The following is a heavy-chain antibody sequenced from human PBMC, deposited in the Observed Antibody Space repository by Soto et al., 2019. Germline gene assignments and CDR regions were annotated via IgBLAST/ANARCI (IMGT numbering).Heavy chain of an antibody. Sequence: EVHLVESGGGWVQLAGSLRLSCAVSGLTFDIYALTWVRQAPGKGLEGVSSISWNGNSIRYADSVKGRFAISRDNAKNSLDLQMNSLRAEDTALYYCAKAAGAAIFGVAHFDYWGHGTLVTVSS. J-gene: IGHJ4*01. D-gene: IGHD3-3*01. CDR1: GLTFDIYA. CDR2: ISWNGNSI. V-gene: IGHV3-9*01. CDR3: AKAAGAAIFGVAHFDY.